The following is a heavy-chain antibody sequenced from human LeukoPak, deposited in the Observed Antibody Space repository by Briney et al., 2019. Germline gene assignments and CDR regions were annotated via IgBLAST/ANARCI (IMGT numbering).Heavy chain of an antibody. D-gene: IGHD2-2*02. CDR1: GGSIISGDYY. V-gene: IGHV4-30-4*08. CDR3: ARAGVVPAAINRAFDI. J-gene: IGHJ3*02. CDR2: IYHNGDT. Sequence: SQTLALTCIVSGGSIISGDYYWSWIRQPPGKGLEWIGYIYHNGDTYYNPSLKSRVSISVDTSKNQFSLKLSSVTAADTAVYYCARAGVVPAAINRAFDIWGQGSVVTVSS.